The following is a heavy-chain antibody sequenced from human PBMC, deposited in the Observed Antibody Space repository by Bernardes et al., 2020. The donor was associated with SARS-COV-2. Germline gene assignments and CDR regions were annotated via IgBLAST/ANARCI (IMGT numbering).Heavy chain of an antibody. CDR1: GFTFSDYY. CDR2: ISSGGSTI. J-gene: IGHJ4*02. CDR3: ARGGYCSTTRCYNFDY. Sequence: GGSLRLSCAASGFTFSDYYMSWIRQAPGKGLEWVSYISSGGSTISYADSVKGRFTISRDNAKNSLYLQMNSLRAEDTAVYYCARGGYCSTTRCYNFDYWGQGTLVTVSS. V-gene: IGHV3-11*04. D-gene: IGHD2-2*02.